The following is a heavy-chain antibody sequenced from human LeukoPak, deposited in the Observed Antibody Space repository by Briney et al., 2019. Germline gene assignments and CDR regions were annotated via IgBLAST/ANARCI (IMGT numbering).Heavy chain of an antibody. CDR1: GYSFTNYW. CDR2: IYPGDSDT. J-gene: IGHJ4*02. V-gene: IGHV5-51*01. CDR3: ASPYPREYCSTSSCYFNY. Sequence: GESLKISCKASGYSFTNYWIGWVRQMPGKGLEWMGIIYPGDSDTRYSPSFQGQVTISADKSISTAYLQWSSLKASDTAMYYCASPYPREYCSTSSCYFNYWGQGTLVTVSS. D-gene: IGHD2-2*01.